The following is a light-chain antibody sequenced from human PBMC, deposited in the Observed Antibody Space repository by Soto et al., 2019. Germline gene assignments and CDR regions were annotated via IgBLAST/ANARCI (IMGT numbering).Light chain of an antibody. CDR2: GAS. J-gene: IGKJ4*01. V-gene: IGKV3-15*01. Sequence: EIVMTQSPATLSVSPGVRATLSCRASQSVSSNLAWYQQKPGQAPRLLIYGASPRATGIPARFSGSGSGTEFTLTISSLQSEDFAVYYCQQYNNWPPLTFGGGTKVEIK. CDR3: QQYNNWPPLT. CDR1: QSVSSN.